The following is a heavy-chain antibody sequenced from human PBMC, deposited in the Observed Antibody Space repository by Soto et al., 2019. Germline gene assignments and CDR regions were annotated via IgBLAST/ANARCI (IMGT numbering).Heavy chain of an antibody. CDR3: AKVNSIVGDGDHDY. Sequence: EVQLLESGGGLVQPGGSLRLSCAASGFTFTTYAMSWVRQPPGTGLEWVSGISSSGDIPYYADSVKGRFTISRDQSKKTVYLQMNSLRAEDTALYYCAKVNSIVGDGDHDYWGQGTLVSVSS. V-gene: IGHV3-23*01. CDR1: GFTFTTYA. CDR2: ISSSGDIP. J-gene: IGHJ4*02. D-gene: IGHD4-17*01.